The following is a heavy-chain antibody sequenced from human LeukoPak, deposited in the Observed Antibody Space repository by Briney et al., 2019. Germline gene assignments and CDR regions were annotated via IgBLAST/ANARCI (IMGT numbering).Heavy chain of an antibody. CDR3: ARVPAVRGVIDYYYGMDV. CDR2: ISGSGGSI. J-gene: IGHJ6*02. D-gene: IGHD3-10*01. CDR1: GFAFSSYA. V-gene: IGHV3-23*01. Sequence: GGALRLSCAASGFAFSSYAMSWVRQAPGKGLEWVSTISGSGGSIYYADSVKGRFTISRDNSKNTLYLEMNSLRVEDTAVYYCARVPAVRGVIDYYYGMDVWGQGTTVTVSS.